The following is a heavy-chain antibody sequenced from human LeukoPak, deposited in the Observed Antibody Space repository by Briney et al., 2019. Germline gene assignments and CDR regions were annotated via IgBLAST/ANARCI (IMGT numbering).Heavy chain of an antibody. D-gene: IGHD6-19*01. CDR1: GFTFSSYS. J-gene: IGHJ3*02. Sequence: PGRSPRLSCAASGFTFSSYSMNWVRQAPGKGLEWVSYISSSSSTIYYAGSVKGRFTISRDNAKNSLSLQMNSLRAEDTAVYYCARDLAVAEPFDIWGQGTMVTVSS. CDR3: ARDLAVAEPFDI. V-gene: IGHV3-48*04. CDR2: ISSSSSTI.